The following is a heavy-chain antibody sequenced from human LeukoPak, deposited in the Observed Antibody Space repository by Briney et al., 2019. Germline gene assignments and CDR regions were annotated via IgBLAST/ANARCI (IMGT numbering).Heavy chain of an antibody. V-gene: IGHV3-21*01. CDR1: GFTFSSYS. CDR2: ISSSRSYI. J-gene: IGHJ4*02. CDR3: ARGGPYSSSRGNDY. D-gene: IGHD6-6*01. Sequence: GGSLRLSCTASGFTFSSYSMNWVRQAPGKGLEWVSSISSSRSYIYYADSVKGRFTNSRDNAKNSLYLQMNSLRAEDTAVYYCARGGPYSSSRGNDYWGQGTLVTVSS.